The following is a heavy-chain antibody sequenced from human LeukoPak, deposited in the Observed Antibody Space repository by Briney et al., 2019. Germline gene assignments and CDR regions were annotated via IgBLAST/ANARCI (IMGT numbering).Heavy chain of an antibody. V-gene: IGHV3-21*01. Sequence: GGSLRLPCAASGFTFSSYSMNWVRQAPGKGLEWVSSISSSSSYIYYADSVKGRFTISRDNAKNSLYLQMNSLRAEDTAVYYCARDITRDAYGMDVWGQGTTVTVSS. CDR2: ISSSSSYI. CDR1: GFTFSSYS. D-gene: IGHD3-3*01. CDR3: ARDITRDAYGMDV. J-gene: IGHJ6*02.